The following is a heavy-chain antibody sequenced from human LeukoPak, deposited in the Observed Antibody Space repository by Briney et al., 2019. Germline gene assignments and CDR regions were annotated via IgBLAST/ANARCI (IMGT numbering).Heavy chain of an antibody. CDR1: GFTFSSYE. CDR2: ISSSGSTI. V-gene: IGHV3-48*03. D-gene: IGHD3-10*01. J-gene: IGHJ6*03. Sequence: PGGSLRLSCAASGFTFSSYEMNWVRQAPGKGLEWVSYISSSGSTIYYADSVKGRFTISRDNAKNSLYLQMNSLRAEDTAVYYCAREDRGVKYYYMDVWGKGTTVTISS. CDR3: AREDRGVKYYYMDV.